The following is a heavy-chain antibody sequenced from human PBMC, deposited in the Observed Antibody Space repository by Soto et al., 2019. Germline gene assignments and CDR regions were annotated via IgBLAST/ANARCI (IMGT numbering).Heavy chain of an antibody. V-gene: IGHV4-39*01. CDR1: GVYISSSSYY. J-gene: IGHJ4*02. Sequence: PSETLSLTCTVSGVYISSSSYYWGWIRQPPGKGLEWIGSIYYSGSTYYNPSLKSRVTISVDTSKNQFSLKLNSVTAADTAVYYCARADYASSGYYLPFDSWGQRSLDTVSS. CDR3: ARADYASSGYYLPFDS. D-gene: IGHD3-22*01. CDR2: IYYSGST.